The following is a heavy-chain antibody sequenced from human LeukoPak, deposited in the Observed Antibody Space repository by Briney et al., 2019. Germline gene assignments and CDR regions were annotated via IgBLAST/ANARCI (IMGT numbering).Heavy chain of an antibody. CDR3: ADSSGYLSHDVFDS. D-gene: IGHD3-22*01. CDR1: RASFNGSDYC. V-gene: IGHV4-39*01. CDR2: SYYRGNT. J-gene: IGHJ3*02. Sequence: PSEPLSLTCSVSRASFNGSDYCWCWVRQPPGKGLEWIGTSYYRGNTCYNPSLTSRVTISADTSKMQFSLKLASATAADTAVYYCADSSGYLSHDVFDSWGRGTLVTVSS.